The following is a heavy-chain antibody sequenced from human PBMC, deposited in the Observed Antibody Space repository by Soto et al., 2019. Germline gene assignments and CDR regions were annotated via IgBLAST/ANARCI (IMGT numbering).Heavy chain of an antibody. J-gene: IGHJ4*02. V-gene: IGHV4-34*01. CDR1: GRSFSAYD. Sequence: QVQLQQWGAGLLKPSETLSLTCAVYGRSFSAYDWTWIRQPPGTGLEWIGEINHSGSTNYNPSLKXXVTISVDTSTNQFSLKLTSVTAADTAVYYCARDKITGLFDYWGQGTLVTVSS. D-gene: IGHD2-8*02. CDR2: INHSGST. CDR3: ARDKITGLFDY.